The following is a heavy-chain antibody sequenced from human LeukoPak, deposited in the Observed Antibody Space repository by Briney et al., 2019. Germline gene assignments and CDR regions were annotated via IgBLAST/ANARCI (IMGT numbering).Heavy chain of an antibody. Sequence: GESLRLSCAASGFSFSTYGMHWVRQAPGKGLEWVAFIGFDGSEIRYADSVKGRFTISGDNSKNTLYLQMSGLRGEDTAVYYCAKRGKDSSGYYNYFDYWGQGTLVTVSS. CDR1: GFSFSTYG. J-gene: IGHJ4*02. D-gene: IGHD3-22*01. CDR2: IGFDGSEI. CDR3: AKRGKDSSGYYNYFDY. V-gene: IGHV3-30*02.